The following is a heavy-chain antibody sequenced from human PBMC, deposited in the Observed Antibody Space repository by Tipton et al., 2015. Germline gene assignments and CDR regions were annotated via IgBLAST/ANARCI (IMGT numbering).Heavy chain of an antibody. CDR1: DDSIGSYY. V-gene: IGHV4-59*07. J-gene: IGHJ3*02. Sequence: TLSLTCTVSDDSIGSYYWSWIRQPPGMGLEWIGYIFYTGKTNYNPSLKRRVTISVDTSKNQFSLNLSPVTAADTAVYYCARHLFNRAYYVFDAFDIWGQGTMVTVSS. CDR3: ARHLFNRAYYVFDAFDI. CDR2: IFYTGKT. D-gene: IGHD3-16*01.